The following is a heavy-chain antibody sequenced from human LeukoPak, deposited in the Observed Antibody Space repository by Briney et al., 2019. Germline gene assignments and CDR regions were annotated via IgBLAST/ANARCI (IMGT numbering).Heavy chain of an antibody. D-gene: IGHD1-1*01. CDR2: FYYFGST. J-gene: IGHJ4*02. V-gene: IGHV4-39*07. CDR3: ARDGYNYGLDIFDY. Sequence: PSETLSLTCTVSSGSINSSGHYWGWVRQPPGKGLEWIGSFYYFGSTYYNPSLKSRVTISVDTSKNRFSLRLSSVTAADTAIYYCARDGYNYGLDIFDYWGQGTLVTVSS. CDR1: SGSINSSGHY.